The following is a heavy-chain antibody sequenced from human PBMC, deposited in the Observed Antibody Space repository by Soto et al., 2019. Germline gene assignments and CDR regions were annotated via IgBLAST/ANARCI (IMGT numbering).Heavy chain of an antibody. V-gene: IGHV4-59*11. D-gene: IGHD2-21*02. J-gene: IGHJ4*02. CDR1: GGSISSHY. Sequence: SETLSLTCTVSGGSISSHYWSWIRQPPGKGLEWIGYIYYSGSTNYNPSLKSRVTISVDTSKNQFSLKLSSVTAADTAVYYCARAPSAYCGGDCYSDFDYWGQGTLVTVSS. CDR3: ARAPSAYCGGDCYSDFDY. CDR2: IYYSGST.